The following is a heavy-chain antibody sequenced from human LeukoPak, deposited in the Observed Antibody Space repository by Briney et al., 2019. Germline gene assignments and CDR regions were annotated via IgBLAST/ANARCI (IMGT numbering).Heavy chain of an antibody. CDR1: GGSFSGYY. CDR3: ARRVPDFWSGYYTGIRGYYFDY. Sequence: SETLSLTCAVYGGSFSGYYWSWIRQPPGKGLEWIGEINHSGSTNYNPPLKSRVTISVDTSKNQFSLKLSSVTAADTAVYYCARRVPDFWSGYYTGIRGYYFDYWGQGTLVTVSS. D-gene: IGHD3-3*01. J-gene: IGHJ4*02. V-gene: IGHV4-34*01. CDR2: INHSGST.